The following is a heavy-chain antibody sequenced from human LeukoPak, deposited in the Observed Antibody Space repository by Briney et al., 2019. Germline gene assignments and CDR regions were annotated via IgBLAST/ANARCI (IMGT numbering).Heavy chain of an antibody. CDR1: GGTFSSYA. CDR2: IIPIFGTA. CDR3: ARPFFAGITRDNWFDP. V-gene: IGHV1-69*05. J-gene: IGHJ5*02. D-gene: IGHD1-14*01. Sequence: PVKVSCKASGGTFSSYAISWVRQAPGQGLEWMGRIIPIFGTANYAQKFQGRVTITTDESTSTAYMELSSLRSEDTAVYYCARPFFAGITRDNWFDPWGQGTLVTVSS.